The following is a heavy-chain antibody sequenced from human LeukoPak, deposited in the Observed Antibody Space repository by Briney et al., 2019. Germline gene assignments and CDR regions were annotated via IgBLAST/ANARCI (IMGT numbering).Heavy chain of an antibody. CDR1: GFTFSSYA. CDR2: ISGSGDST. V-gene: IGHV3-23*01. J-gene: IGHJ4*02. CDR3: AKDGRGVDYFDY. D-gene: IGHD2-8*01. Sequence: PGGSLRLSCAASGFTFSSYAMGWVRQAPGEGLEWVSSISGSGDSTYYADSVKGRFTISRDNSKNTLSLQINSLRAEDTAVYYCAKDGRGVDYFDYWGQGTLVTVSS.